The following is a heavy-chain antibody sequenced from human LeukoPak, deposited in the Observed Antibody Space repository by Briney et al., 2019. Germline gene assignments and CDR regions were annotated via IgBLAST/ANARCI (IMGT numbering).Heavy chain of an antibody. CDR1: GGSISSYY. D-gene: IGHD3-10*01. V-gene: IGHV4-59*08. J-gene: IGHJ5*02. CDR3: ARTQPEVRGVGDWFDP. Sequence: SETLSLTCTVSGGSISSYYWSWIRQPPGKGLEWIGYIYYSGSTNYNPSLKSRVTISVDTSKNQFSLKLSSVTAADTAVYYCARTQPEVRGVGDWFDPWGQGTLVTVSS. CDR2: IYYSGST.